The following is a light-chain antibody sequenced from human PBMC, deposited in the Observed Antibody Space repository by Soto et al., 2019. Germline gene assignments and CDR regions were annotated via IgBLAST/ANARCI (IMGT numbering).Light chain of an antibody. Sequence: DIQMTQSPSSLSASVGDRVTITCRASQDIGGYLAWFQQKPGKVPKLLIYAASTLQSGVPSRFSGSGSGTDFTLTISSLQPEDFATYYCQKYNSAPLTFGGGTKVEIK. CDR3: QKYNSAPLT. J-gene: IGKJ4*01. CDR2: AAS. V-gene: IGKV1-27*01. CDR1: QDIGGY.